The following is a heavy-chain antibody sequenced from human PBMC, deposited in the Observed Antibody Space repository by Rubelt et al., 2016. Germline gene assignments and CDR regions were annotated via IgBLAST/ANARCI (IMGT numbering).Heavy chain of an antibody. Sequence: EVQLVESGGGLVQPGGSLRLSCAASGFTVSSNYMSWVRQAPGKGLEWVSSISGSGGSTYYADSVKGRFTISRDNSENTLYLQMNSLRAEDTAVYYCAKDQPRYSSGPPNWFDPWGQGTLVTVCS. CDR1: GFTVSSNY. CDR2: ISGSGGST. CDR3: AKDQPRYSSGPPNWFDP. V-gene: IGHV3-23*04. J-gene: IGHJ5*02. D-gene: IGHD6-19*01.